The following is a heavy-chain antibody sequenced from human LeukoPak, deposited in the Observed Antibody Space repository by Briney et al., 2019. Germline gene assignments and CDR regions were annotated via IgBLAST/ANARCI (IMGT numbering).Heavy chain of an antibody. CDR3: ARPGAKSRHYYGSGSYYSY. Sequence: SETLSLTCTVSGGSISSYYWSWIRQPPGKGLEWIGEINHSGSTNYNPSLKSRVTISVDTSKNQFSLKLSSVTAADTAVYYCARPGAKSRHYYGSGSYYSYWGQGTLVTVSS. J-gene: IGHJ4*02. D-gene: IGHD3-10*01. CDR1: GGSISSYY. CDR2: INHSGST. V-gene: IGHV4-34*01.